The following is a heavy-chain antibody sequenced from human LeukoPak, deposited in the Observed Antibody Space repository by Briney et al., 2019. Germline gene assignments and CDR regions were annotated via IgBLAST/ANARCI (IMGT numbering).Heavy chain of an antibody. CDR1: GFIFNNSA. D-gene: IGHD2-21*02. Sequence: GGSLRLSSAASGFIFNNSALSWVRQGPGTGLEWVSAISASGTSAYYAVSVKGRFTISRDNSKNTLHLQMNNLRVADTAVYYCVRGTTVTALDGGVFDFWGQGALVTVSS. CDR2: ISASGTSA. CDR3: VRGTTVTALDGGVFDF. V-gene: IGHV3-23*01. J-gene: IGHJ4*02.